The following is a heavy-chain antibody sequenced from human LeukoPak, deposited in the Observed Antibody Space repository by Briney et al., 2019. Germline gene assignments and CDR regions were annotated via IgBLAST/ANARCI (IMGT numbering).Heavy chain of an antibody. D-gene: IGHD3-10*01. Sequence: SETLSLTCAVYGGSFSGYYWSWIRQPPGKGLEWIGEINHSGSTNYNPSLKSRVTISVDTSKDQFSLKLSSVTAADTAVYYCARTQPYYYGSGSYPFDYWGQGTLVTVSS. V-gene: IGHV4-34*01. CDR1: GGSFSGYY. CDR2: INHSGST. J-gene: IGHJ4*02. CDR3: ARTQPYYYGSGSYPFDY.